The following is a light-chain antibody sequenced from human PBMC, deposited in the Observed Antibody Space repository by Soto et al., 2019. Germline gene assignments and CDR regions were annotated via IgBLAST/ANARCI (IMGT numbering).Light chain of an antibody. Sequence: QSALTQPASVSGSPGQSITISCTGTSRDVGAYDYVSWYLQYPDKAPQLLIYYVDHRPSGVSSRFSGSKSGNTASLTISGLQAEDEGDYYCCSYTSTNTVFGAGTKVTVL. CDR1: SRDVGAYDY. V-gene: IGLV2-14*03. CDR3: CSYTSTNTV. J-gene: IGLJ1*01. CDR2: YVD.